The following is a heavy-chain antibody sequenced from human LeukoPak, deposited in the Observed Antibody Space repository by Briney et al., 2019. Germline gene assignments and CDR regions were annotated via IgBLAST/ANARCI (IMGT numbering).Heavy chain of an antibody. V-gene: IGHV4-59*01. Sequence: SETLSLTCTVSGGSISSYYWSWIRQPPGKGLEWIGYIYCSGSTNYNPSLKSRVTISVDTSKNQFSLKLSSVTAADTAVYYRARDCSGGSCYDYWGQGTLVTVSS. J-gene: IGHJ4*02. D-gene: IGHD2-15*01. CDR1: GGSISSYY. CDR3: ARDCSGGSCYDY. CDR2: IYCSGST.